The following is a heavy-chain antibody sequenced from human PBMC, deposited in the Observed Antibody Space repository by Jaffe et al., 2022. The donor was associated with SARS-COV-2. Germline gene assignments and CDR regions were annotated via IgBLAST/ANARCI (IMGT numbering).Heavy chain of an antibody. CDR1: GYTFTSYA. J-gene: IGHJ4*02. V-gene: IGHV7-4-1*02. CDR2: ISADTGNP. D-gene: IGHD3-10*01. Sequence: QVQLVQSGSELKKPGASVKISCKASGYTFTSYALNWVRQAPGQGLEWMGWISADTGNPTYAQGFTGRFVFSLDTSVSTAYLQINSLKAEDTAVYYCARGWAMVRGVIMGYWGQGTLVTVSS. CDR3: ARGWAMVRGVIMGY.